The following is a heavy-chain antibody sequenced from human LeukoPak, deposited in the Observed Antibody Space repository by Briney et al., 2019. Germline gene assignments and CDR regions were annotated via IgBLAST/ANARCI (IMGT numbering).Heavy chain of an antibody. CDR1: GFTFSSYA. J-gene: IGHJ2*01. CDR2: ISSDENKK. D-gene: IGHD1-26*01. Sequence: GGSLRLSCSASGFTFSSYAMHWVRQAPGKGLEWVAVISSDENKKYYGDSVKGRFTISRDNSKNTLYLQMNSLRVGDTAVYYYARGRSPTLGYFDLWGRGTLVTVSS. V-gene: IGHV3-30-3*01. CDR3: ARGRSPTLGYFDL.